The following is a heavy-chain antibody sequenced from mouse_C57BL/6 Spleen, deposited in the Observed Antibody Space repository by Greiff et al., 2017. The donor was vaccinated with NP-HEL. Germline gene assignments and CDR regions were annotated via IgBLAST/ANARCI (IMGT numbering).Heavy chain of an antibody. J-gene: IGHJ2*01. D-gene: IGHD2-3*01. CDR3: ARRGDGYLFDY. CDR2: IYPGSGNT. CDR1: GYTFTDYY. Sequence: QVQLKQSGAELVRPGASVKLSCKASGYTFTDYYINWVKQRPGQGLEWIARIYPGSGNTYYNEKFKGKATLTAEKSSSTAYMQLSSLTSEDSAVYFCARRGDGYLFDYWGQGTTLTVSS. V-gene: IGHV1-76*01.